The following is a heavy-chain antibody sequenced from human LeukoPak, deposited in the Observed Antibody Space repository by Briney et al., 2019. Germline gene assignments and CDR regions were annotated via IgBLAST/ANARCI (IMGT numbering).Heavy chain of an antibody. CDR1: GYSFTSYW. V-gene: IGHV5-51*01. J-gene: IGHJ4*02. Sequence: GKSLKISCMGSGYSFTSYWIGWERQMPGKGLEWMGIIYPGDSDTRYSPSFQGQVTISADKSISTAYLQWSSLKASDTAMYYCARQDVLRYFDWLFDYWGQGTLVTVSS. CDR2: IYPGDSDT. CDR3: ARQDVLRYFDWLFDY. D-gene: IGHD3-9*01.